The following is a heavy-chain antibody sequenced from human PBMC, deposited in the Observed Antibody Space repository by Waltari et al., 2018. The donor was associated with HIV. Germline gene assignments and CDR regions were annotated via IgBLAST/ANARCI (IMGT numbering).Heavy chain of an antibody. CDR3: ARSRVDMIRNELDP. CDR1: GGSISSHY. Sequence: QVQLQESGPGLVKPSETLSLICTVSGGSISSHYWSGIRQPAGRGLEWIGRIYSSGNTDYNPSLNSRVTMSLDTSKNQFSLKLNAVTAADTAVYYCARSRVDMIRNELDPWGQGTLVTVSS. J-gene: IGHJ5*02. CDR2: IYSSGNT. D-gene: IGHD3-10*01. V-gene: IGHV4-4*07.